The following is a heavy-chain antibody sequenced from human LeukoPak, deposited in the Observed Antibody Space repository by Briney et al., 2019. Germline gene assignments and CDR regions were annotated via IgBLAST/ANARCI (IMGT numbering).Heavy chain of an antibody. CDR2: INPSGGST. Sequence: ASVKASCKASGYTFTSYYMHWVRQAPGQGLEWMGIINPSGGSTSYAQKFQGRVTMTRDMSTSTVYMELSSLRSEDTAVYYCARGNVEMATILFGCLDPWGQGTLVTVSS. CDR3: ARGNVEMATILFGCLDP. V-gene: IGHV1-46*01. CDR1: GYTFTSYY. J-gene: IGHJ5*02. D-gene: IGHD5-24*01.